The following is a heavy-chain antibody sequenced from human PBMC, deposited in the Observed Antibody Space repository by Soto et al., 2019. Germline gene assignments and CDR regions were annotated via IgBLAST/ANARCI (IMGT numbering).Heavy chain of an antibody. Sequence: GGSLRLSCAASGFTFSSYSMNWVRQAPGKGLGWVPSISSSSSYIYYADSVKARFTISRDNGKNSLYLQMNSLRAEDTAVYYCASFSNYDFWSGYYTPYYYYYGMDVWGQGTTVTVSS. D-gene: IGHD3-3*01. V-gene: IGHV3-21*01. CDR1: GFTFSSYS. CDR2: ISSSSSYI. CDR3: ASFSNYDFWSGYYTPYYYYYGMDV. J-gene: IGHJ6*02.